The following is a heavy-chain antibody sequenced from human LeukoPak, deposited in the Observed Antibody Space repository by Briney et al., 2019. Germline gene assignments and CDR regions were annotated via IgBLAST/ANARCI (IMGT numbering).Heavy chain of an antibody. J-gene: IGHJ4*02. CDR3: AKYVARSSSSRFDY. CDR2: ISGSGGST. CDR1: GFTFTSYA. Sequence: GGSLRLPCVASGFTFTSYAMSWVRQAPGKGLEWVSAISGSGGSTYYADSVKGRFTISRDNSKNTLYLQMNSLRAEDTAVYYCAKYVARSSSSRFDYWGQGTLVTVSS. D-gene: IGHD6-6*01. V-gene: IGHV3-23*01.